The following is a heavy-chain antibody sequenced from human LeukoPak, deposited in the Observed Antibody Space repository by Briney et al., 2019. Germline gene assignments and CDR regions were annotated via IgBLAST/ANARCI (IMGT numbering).Heavy chain of an antibody. CDR1: GFSFGSYP. CDR2: ISETGGVT. CDR3: ARDSSHYLGSSDY. J-gene: IGHJ4*02. V-gene: IGHV3-23*01. Sequence: GGPLRLSCVVSGFSFGSYPMSWVRQAPGKGLEWVSVISETGGVTHYADSMKGRFTISRDNIKNTLNLQMNSLRAEDTAIYYCARDSSHYLGSSDYWGQGTLVTVSS. D-gene: IGHD6-6*01.